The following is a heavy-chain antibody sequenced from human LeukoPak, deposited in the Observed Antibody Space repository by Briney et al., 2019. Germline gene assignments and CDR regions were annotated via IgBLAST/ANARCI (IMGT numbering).Heavy chain of an antibody. J-gene: IGHJ2*01. CDR1: GGSISSYY. D-gene: IGHD7-27*01. Sequence: MASETLSLTCTVSGGSISSYYWGWIRQPPGKGLEWIGSIYYSGSTYYNPSLKSRVTISVDTSKNQFSLKLSSVTAADTAVYYCARQILGFWYFDLWGRGTLVTVSS. CDR3: ARQILGFWYFDL. V-gene: IGHV4-39*01. CDR2: IYYSGST.